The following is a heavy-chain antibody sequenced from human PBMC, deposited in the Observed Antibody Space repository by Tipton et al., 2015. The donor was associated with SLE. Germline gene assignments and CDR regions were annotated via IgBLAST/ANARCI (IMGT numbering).Heavy chain of an antibody. Sequence: TLSLTCSVSGGSISSDHWIWIRQPPGKGLEWLGYISDGGGTNYNPSPKSRVTISVDPAKNQFSLKLTSVTAPDTAVYYCARGMVTWRGAIVGVDVWGQGTTVNVSS. J-gene: IGHJ6*02. CDR3: ARGMVTWRGAIVGVDV. D-gene: IGHD2-21*02. CDR1: GGSISSDH. V-gene: IGHV4-4*09. CDR2: ISDGGGT.